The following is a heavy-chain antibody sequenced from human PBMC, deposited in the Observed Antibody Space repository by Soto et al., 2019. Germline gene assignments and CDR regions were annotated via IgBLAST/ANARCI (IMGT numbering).Heavy chain of an antibody. CDR3: ARVEGIVGATRSYYYGMDV. CDR2: IIPIFGTA. V-gene: IGHV1-69*06. CDR1: GGTFSSYA. J-gene: IGHJ6*02. D-gene: IGHD1-26*01. Sequence: QVQLVQSGAEVKKPGSSVKVSCKASGGTFSSYAISWVRQAPGQGLEWMGGIIPIFGTANYAQKYQGRVTITADKSTSTAYMELGSLRSEDTAVYYCARVEGIVGATRSYYYGMDVWGQGTTVTVSS.